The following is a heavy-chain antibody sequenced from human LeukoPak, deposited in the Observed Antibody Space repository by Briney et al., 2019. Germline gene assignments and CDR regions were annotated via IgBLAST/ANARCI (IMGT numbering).Heavy chain of an antibody. V-gene: IGHV4-31*03. CDR2: IYYSGST. J-gene: IGHJ6*02. D-gene: IGHD1-14*01. CDR3: ARELTLYGMDV. Sequence: SETLSLTCTVSSGSISSGGYYWSWIRQHPGKGLEWIGYIYYSGSTYYNPSLKSRVTISVDTSKNQFSLKLSSVTAADTAVYYCARELTLYGMDVWGQGTTVTVSS. CDR1: SGSISSGGYY.